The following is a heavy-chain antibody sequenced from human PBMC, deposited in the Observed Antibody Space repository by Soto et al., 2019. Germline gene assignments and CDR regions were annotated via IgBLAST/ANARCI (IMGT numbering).Heavy chain of an antibody. J-gene: IGHJ5*02. CDR2: IIPILGIA. CDR1: GYTFTIYD. Sequence: ASVKVSCKASGYTFTIYDISWVRQAPGQGLEWMGRIIPILGIANYAQKFQGRVTITADKSTSTAYMELSSLRSEDTAVYYCASDYYDSSGYYYSWFDPWGQGTLVTVSS. D-gene: IGHD3-22*01. CDR3: ASDYYDSSGYYYSWFDP. V-gene: IGHV1-69*04.